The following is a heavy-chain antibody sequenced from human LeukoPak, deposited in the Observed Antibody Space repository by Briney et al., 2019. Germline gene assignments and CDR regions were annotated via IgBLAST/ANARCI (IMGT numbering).Heavy chain of an antibody. Sequence: GGSLRLSCAASGFTFSSYGMHWVRQAPGKGLEWVAVIWYDGSNKYYADSVNGRFTISRDNSKNTLYLQMNSLRAEDTAVYYCARGVLKPYRSSWEGPRNSRDYYYYMDVWGKGTTVTVSS. D-gene: IGHD6-13*01. V-gene: IGHV3-33*01. CDR3: ARGVLKPYRSSWEGPRNSRDYYYYMDV. CDR1: GFTFSSYG. CDR2: IWYDGSNK. J-gene: IGHJ6*03.